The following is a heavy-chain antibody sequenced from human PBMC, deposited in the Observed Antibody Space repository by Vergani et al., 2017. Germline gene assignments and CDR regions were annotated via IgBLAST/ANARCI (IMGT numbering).Heavy chain of an antibody. D-gene: IGHD2-2*01. V-gene: IGHV4-61*02. CDR3: ARARGRYCSSTSCSSNWFDP. J-gene: IGHJ5*02. CDR1: GDSISSGSYY. Sequence: QMQLQESGPGLVKPSETLSLSCTVSGDSISSGSYYWSWIRQPAGKGLEWIGRIYTSGSTNYSPSLKSRVTMSVDTSKNQFSLKLSSVTAADTAVYYCARARGRYCSSTSCSSNWFDPWGQGTLVTVSS. CDR2: IYTSGST.